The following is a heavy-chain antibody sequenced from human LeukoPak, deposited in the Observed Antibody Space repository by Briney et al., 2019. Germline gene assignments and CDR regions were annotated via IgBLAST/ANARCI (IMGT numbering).Heavy chain of an antibody. D-gene: IGHD2-15*01. Sequence: ASVKVSCKAFGYSFTGYHIHWVRQAPGQGLEWMGWINPNRGGSNYAQKFQGRVTMTRDTSISTAYLDLSRLRSDDTAVYYCARCQLVVAASLCDYWGQGALVTVSS. V-gene: IGHV1-2*02. J-gene: IGHJ4*02. CDR2: INPNRGGS. CDR3: ARCQLVVAASLCDY. CDR1: GYSFTGYH.